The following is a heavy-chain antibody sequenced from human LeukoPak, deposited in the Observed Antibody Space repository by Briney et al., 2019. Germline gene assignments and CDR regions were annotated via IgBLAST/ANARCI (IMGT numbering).Heavy chain of an antibody. D-gene: IGHD6-19*01. Sequence: SETLSLTCAVSGYSISNAYYWGWIRQPPGKGLEWIASMYHSGSTYYNPSLKSRVTISVDTSKNQFTLKLNSVTAADTAVYSCVRHPRYSTGWAIDYWGQGTLVTVSS. CDR3: VRHPRYSTGWAIDY. CDR1: GYSISNAYY. J-gene: IGHJ4*02. CDR2: MYHSGST. V-gene: IGHV4-38-2*01.